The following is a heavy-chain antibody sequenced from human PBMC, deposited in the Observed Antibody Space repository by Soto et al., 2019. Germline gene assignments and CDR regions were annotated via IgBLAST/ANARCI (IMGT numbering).Heavy chain of an antibody. CDR3: ARDYYRFNSGYGFSMDV. CDR2: INGDGSVT. D-gene: IGHD5-12*01. Sequence: GGSLRLSCTASGFTFSGLWIHWVRQAPGKGLVWASRINGDGSVTNYADSVKGRFTISRDNAKNTLYLQMNSLRAEDTAVYYCARDYYRFNSGYGFSMDVWGQGTTVTVSS. CDR1: GFTFSGLW. V-gene: IGHV3-74*01. J-gene: IGHJ6*02.